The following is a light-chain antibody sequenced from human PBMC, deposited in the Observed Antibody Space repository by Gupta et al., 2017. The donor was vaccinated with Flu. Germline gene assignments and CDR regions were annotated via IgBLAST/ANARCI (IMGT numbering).Light chain of an antibody. Sequence: SALPQPRSVSGSPGQSVAISCTGTSSDVGAYNYVSWYQQHPGKAHKLIIDDGTKRPSGVPDRFTGSNSDNTSSLTLAGRKTEDEADYHCCSCGAAYVFGGGTKLTVL. V-gene: IGLV2-11*01. CDR1: SSDVGAYNY. J-gene: IGLJ2*01. CDR2: DGT. CDR3: CSCGAAYV.